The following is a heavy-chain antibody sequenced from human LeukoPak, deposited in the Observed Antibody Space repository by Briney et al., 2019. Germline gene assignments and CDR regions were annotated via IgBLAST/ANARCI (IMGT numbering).Heavy chain of an antibody. CDR1: GYTFTGYY. V-gene: IGHV1-69*13. D-gene: IGHD2-2*02. Sequence: GASVKVSCKASGYTFTGYYIHWVRQAPGQGLEWMGGIIPIFGTANYAQKFQGRVTITADESTSTAYMELSSLRSEDTAVYYCANGYCSSTSCHTNYYYYYGMDVWGQGTTVTVSS. CDR2: IIPIFGTA. J-gene: IGHJ6*02. CDR3: ANGYCSSTSCHTNYYYYYGMDV.